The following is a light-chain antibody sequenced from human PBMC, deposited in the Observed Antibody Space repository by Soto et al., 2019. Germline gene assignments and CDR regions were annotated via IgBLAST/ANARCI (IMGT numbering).Light chain of an antibody. V-gene: IGKV3-15*01. CDR1: QSVSSS. CDR2: GAS. J-gene: IGKJ1*01. Sequence: EIVMTQSPATLSVSPGERATLSCRASQSVSSSLAWYQQRPGQAPRLLIYGASTRATGIPARFSGSGSGTGTDFTLTISSLQSEDFAVYYCQQRSNWWTFGQGTKVEIK. CDR3: QQRSNWWT.